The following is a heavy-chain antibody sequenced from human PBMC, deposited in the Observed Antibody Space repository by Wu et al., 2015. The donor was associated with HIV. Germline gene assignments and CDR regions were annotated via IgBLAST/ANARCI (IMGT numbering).Heavy chain of an antibody. D-gene: IGHD1/OR15-1a*01. Sequence: QVQLVQSGSEVKKPGASVKVSCKASGYSFTSNYIHWVRQAPGQGLEWMGVINPGAVRISYAQKFQGRVTMTSDTSTSTVHMELSSLRSEDTAMYYCASRIGNMEAFNIWGQGTMVIVSS. CDR2: INPGAVRI. CDR3: ASRIGNMEAFNI. CDR1: GYSFTSNY. J-gene: IGHJ3*02. V-gene: IGHV1-46*03.